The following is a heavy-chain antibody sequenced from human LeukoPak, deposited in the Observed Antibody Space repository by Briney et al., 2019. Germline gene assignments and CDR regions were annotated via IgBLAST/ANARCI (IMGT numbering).Heavy chain of an antibody. CDR1: GFTFDDYA. J-gene: IGHJ3*02. D-gene: IGHD5-18*01. CDR3: AKDRIVAYQDTADAFDI. Sequence: GGSLRLSCAASGFTFDDYAMHWVRQAPGKGLEWVSLISGDGAGTYYADSVKGRFTISRDNSKNSLYLQMNSLRTEDTALYYCAKDRIVAYQDTADAFDICGQGTMVTVSS. CDR2: ISGDGAGT. V-gene: IGHV3-43*02.